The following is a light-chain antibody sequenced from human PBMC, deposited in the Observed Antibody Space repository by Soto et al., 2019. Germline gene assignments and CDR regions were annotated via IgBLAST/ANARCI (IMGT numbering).Light chain of an antibody. V-gene: IGKV1-39*01. CDR1: QSISSY. J-gene: IGKJ1*01. Sequence: DIQMTQSPSSLYASVGDRVTITCRASQSISSYLNWYQQKPGKAPKLLIYGASSLQSGVPSRFSGSGSGTDFTLTISSLQPEEFATYYCQQRYSTPRTFGQGTKVEIK. CDR2: GAS. CDR3: QQRYSTPRT.